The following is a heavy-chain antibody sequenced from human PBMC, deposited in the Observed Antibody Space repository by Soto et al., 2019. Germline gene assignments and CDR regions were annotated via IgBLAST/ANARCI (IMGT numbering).Heavy chain of an antibody. CDR3: ARADGRGSSSWYYFDY. V-gene: IGHV1-18*01. Sequence: ASVKVSCKASAYTFTSYFISWVRQAPGQGLEWMGWISAYNGNTNYAQKLQGRVTMTTDTSTSTAYMELRSLRSDDTAVYYCARADGRGSSSWYYFDYWGQGTLVTVSS. CDR2: ISAYNGNT. CDR1: AYTFTSYF. D-gene: IGHD6-13*01. J-gene: IGHJ4*02.